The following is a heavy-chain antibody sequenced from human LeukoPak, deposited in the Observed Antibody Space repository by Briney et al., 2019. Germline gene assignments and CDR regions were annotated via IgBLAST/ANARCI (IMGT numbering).Heavy chain of an antibody. CDR2: INPNSGGT. Sequence: ASVKVSCKASGYTFTGYYMHWVRQAPGQGLEWMGRINPNSGGTNYAQKFQGRVTMTRDKSISTAYLQWSSLKASDTAMYYCARPHSSSWSATDYWGQGTLVTVSS. CDR3: ARPHSSSWSATDY. J-gene: IGHJ4*02. CDR1: GYTFTGYY. V-gene: IGHV1-2*06. D-gene: IGHD6-13*01.